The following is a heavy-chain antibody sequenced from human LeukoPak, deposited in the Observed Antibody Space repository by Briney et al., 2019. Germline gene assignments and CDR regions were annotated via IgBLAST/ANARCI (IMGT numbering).Heavy chain of an antibody. CDR2: IDPSDSYT. D-gene: IGHD7-27*01. Sequence: GESLEISLKGPGYRFTSYWIGWGRQMPGKGLEGRGRIDPSDSYTHYFPSFHGHFTISADNSISFPYLQLSSLKASDTAMYYCARHSGEFNVDYWGQGTLVSVFS. CDR3: ARHSGEFNVDY. V-gene: IGHV5-10-1*01. CDR1: GYRFTSYW. J-gene: IGHJ4*02.